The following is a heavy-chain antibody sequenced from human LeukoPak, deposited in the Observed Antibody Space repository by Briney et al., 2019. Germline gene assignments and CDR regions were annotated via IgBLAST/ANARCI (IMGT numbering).Heavy chain of an antibody. J-gene: IGHJ4*02. D-gene: IGHD6-13*01. CDR2: INPYSGDT. CDR1: GYTFTGYH. Sequence: ASVKVSCKASGYTFTGYHIHWVRQAPGQGLEWMGRINPYSGDTNFAQKFQGRVTMTRYTSITTAYMDLSSLTPDDTAVYFCARDQGSLTRSWYTGYWGQGTQATVSS. CDR3: ARDQGSLTRSWYTGY. V-gene: IGHV1-2*06.